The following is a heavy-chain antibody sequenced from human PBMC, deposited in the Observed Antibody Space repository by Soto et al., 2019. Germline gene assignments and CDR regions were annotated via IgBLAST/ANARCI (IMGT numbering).Heavy chain of an antibody. V-gene: IGHV3-30*18. Sequence: QVQLVESGGGVVQPGRSLRLSCAVSGFTFSNYGIHWVSQAPGKGLEWVSVISYDGSNKYYADSVKGRFTISRDNSKNTLYLQMNSLRAEDTAVYYCAKDVSQYSSSWAWYFDYWGQGTLVTVSS. CDR2: ISYDGSNK. J-gene: IGHJ4*02. D-gene: IGHD6-13*01. CDR1: GFTFSNYG. CDR3: AKDVSQYSSSWAWYFDY.